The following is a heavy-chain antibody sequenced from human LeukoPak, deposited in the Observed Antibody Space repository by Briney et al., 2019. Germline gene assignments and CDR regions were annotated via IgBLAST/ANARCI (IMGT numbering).Heavy chain of an antibody. D-gene: IGHD6-25*01. CDR1: GGSLSNYA. J-gene: IGHJ3*02. V-gene: IGHV1-69*01. CDR3: ATPKIAAWDI. CDR2: IIPVFGTT. Sequence: ASVKVSCKASGGSLSNYAISWVRQAPGQGLEWMGGIIPVFGTTNYAQKLQGRVTITADESTSTAYMELSSLRSEDTAVYYCATPKIAAWDIWGQGTMVTVSS.